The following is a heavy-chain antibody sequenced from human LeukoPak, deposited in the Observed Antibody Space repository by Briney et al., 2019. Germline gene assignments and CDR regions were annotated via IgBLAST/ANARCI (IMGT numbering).Heavy chain of an antibody. Sequence: GGSLRLSCAASGFTFSSYAMSWVRQAPGKGLEWVSAISGSGGSTYYADSVKGRFTISRDNSKNTLYLQMNSLRADDTAVYYCAKDQAVAGHPLDYWGQGTLVTVSS. CDR2: ISGSGGST. D-gene: IGHD6-19*01. CDR1: GFTFSSYA. J-gene: IGHJ4*02. CDR3: AKDQAVAGHPLDY. V-gene: IGHV3-23*01.